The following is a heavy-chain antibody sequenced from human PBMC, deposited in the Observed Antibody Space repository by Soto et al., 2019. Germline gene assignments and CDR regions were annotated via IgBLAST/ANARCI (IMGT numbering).Heavy chain of an antibody. CDR1: GGSISRGAYF. J-gene: IGHJ4*02. D-gene: IGHD2-15*01. CDR2: ISYTGAT. Sequence: QVHLQESGPGQVRPSQTLSLSCSVSGGSISRGAYFWTWIRQFPGKGLEWIAYISYTGATYYNPSLESRVTILADTSKNKFYLKLNSVTSADTAVYYCARGGPVSVSPAWQLLGYFDYWGQGTLVTVSS. V-gene: IGHV4-31*03. CDR3: ARGGPVSVSPAWQLLGYFDY.